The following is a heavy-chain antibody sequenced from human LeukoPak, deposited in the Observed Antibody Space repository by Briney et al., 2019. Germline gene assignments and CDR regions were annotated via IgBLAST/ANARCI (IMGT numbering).Heavy chain of an antibody. CDR2: MNPNSGNT. J-gene: IGHJ4*02. V-gene: IGHV1-8*01. CDR3: ARGEELPSVLPDY. D-gene: IGHD3-10*01. Sequence: GASVKVSCKASGYTFTSYDINWVRQATGQGLEWMGWMNPNSGNTGYAQKFQGRVTTTRNTSMSTAYMELSSLRSEDTAVYYCARGEELPSVLPDYWGQGTLVTVSS. CDR1: GYTFTSYD.